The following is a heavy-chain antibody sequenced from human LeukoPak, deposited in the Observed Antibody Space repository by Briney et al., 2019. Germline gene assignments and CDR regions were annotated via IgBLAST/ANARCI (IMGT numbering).Heavy chain of an antibody. D-gene: IGHD1-26*01. CDR2: ISSNGGNT. CDR1: GFSFSTYT. CDR3: VKDLIGTYSFEY. J-gene: IGHJ4*02. Sequence: GGSLRLSCSASGFSFSTYTMHCVRQAPGKGLEYVSSISSNGGNTFYADSVKGRFTISRDNSKNTLYLQMSSLRAEDTAVYYCVKDLIGTYSFEYWGQGTLVTVSS. V-gene: IGHV3-64D*09.